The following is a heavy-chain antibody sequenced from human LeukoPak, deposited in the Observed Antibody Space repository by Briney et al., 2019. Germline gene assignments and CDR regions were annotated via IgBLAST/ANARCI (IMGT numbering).Heavy chain of an antibody. CDR1: GYTFTNYY. CDR2: INPSGGTT. D-gene: IGHD6-13*01. Sequence: ASVKVSCKASGYTFTNYYIHWVRQAPGQGLEWMGLINPSGGTTNCAQKLQGRVTMTTDTSTSTAYMELRSLRSDDTAVYYCARDAAAAGTNYYYYYYMDVWGKGTTVTVSS. CDR3: ARDAAAAGTNYYYYYYMDV. J-gene: IGHJ6*03. V-gene: IGHV1-46*01.